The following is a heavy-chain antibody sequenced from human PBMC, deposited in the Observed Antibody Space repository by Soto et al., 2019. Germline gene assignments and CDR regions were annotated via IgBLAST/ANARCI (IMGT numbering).Heavy chain of an antibody. J-gene: IGHJ1*01. D-gene: IGHD1-26*01. Sequence: QLQLQESGPGLVKPSETLSLTCTVSGGSISSSSYYWGWIRQPPGKGLEWIGSIYYSGSTYYNPSLKSRVTISVDTSKNQFSLKLSSVTAADTAVYYCASKVYSGSYYGLGVAAPAEYFQHWGQGTLVTVSS. V-gene: IGHV4-39*01. CDR2: IYYSGST. CDR3: ASKVYSGSYYGLGVAAPAEYFQH. CDR1: GGSISSSSYY.